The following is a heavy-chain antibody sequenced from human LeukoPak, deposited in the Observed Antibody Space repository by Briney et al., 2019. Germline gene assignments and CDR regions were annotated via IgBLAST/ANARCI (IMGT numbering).Heavy chain of an antibody. CDR1: GFTFSSSW. J-gene: IGHJ4*02. Sequence: PGGSLRLSCAASGFTFSSSWMHWVRQAPGKGLVWVSRINGDGSSTNYADSVKGRFTISRDNAKNTLCLQMNSQRAEDTAVYYCAREGRGGYYGFDYWGQGTLVTVSS. D-gene: IGHD3-3*01. CDR2: INGDGSST. V-gene: IGHV3-74*01. CDR3: AREGRGGYYGFDY.